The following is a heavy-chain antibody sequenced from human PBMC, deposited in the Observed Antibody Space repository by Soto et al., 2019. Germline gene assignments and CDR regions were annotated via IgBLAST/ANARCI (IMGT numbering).Heavy chain of an antibody. CDR1: VDSVSSNSAD. CDR2: TYYRSKWYN. D-gene: IGHD6-6*01. Sequence: PSQTLSLTCAISVDSVSSNSADWNWIRQSPSRGLEWLGRTYYRSKWYNDYAVSVKSRITINPDTSKNQFSLQLNSVTPEDTAVYYCARDSSSSGFGWFDPWGQGTLVNVSS. V-gene: IGHV6-1*01. J-gene: IGHJ5*02. CDR3: ARDSSSSGFGWFDP.